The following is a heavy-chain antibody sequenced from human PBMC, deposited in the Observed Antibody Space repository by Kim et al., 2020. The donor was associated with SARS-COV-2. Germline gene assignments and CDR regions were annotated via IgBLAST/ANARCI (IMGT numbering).Heavy chain of an antibody. CDR3: AREGSMITFGGVYFDY. CDR2: ISSSSSYI. J-gene: IGHJ4*02. CDR1: GFTFSSYS. D-gene: IGHD3-16*01. Sequence: GGSLRLSCAASGFTFSSYSMNWVRQAPGKELEWVSSISSSSSYIYYADSVKGRFTISRDNAKNSLYLQMNSLRAEDTAVYYCAREGSMITFGGVYFDYWGQGTLVTVSS. V-gene: IGHV3-21*01.